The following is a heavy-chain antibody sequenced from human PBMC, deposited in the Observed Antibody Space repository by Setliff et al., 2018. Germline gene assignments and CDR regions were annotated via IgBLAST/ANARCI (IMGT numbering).Heavy chain of an antibody. CDR1: GDSVSSNGAA. CDR2: AFYRSKWYY. D-gene: IGHD7-27*01. J-gene: IGHJ3*02. CDR3: ARDSELGLDALDI. Sequence: PSQTLSLPCAISGDSVSSNGAAWNWIRQSPSGGLEWLGRAFYRSKWYYDYALSVKSRITVNPDTSKDQFSLHLNSVTPEDTAVYYCARDSELGLDALDIWGQGTRVTVSS. V-gene: IGHV6-1*01.